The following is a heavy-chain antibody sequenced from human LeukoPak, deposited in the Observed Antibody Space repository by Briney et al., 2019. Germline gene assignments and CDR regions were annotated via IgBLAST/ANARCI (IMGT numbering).Heavy chain of an antibody. Sequence: SETLSLTCTVSGGSISSSSYYWGRIRQPPGKGLEWIGSIYYSGSTYYNPSLKSRVTISVDTSKNQFSLKLSSVTAADTAVYYCAAVVGATTDYYGMDVWGQGTTVTVSS. D-gene: IGHD1-26*01. CDR2: IYYSGST. CDR3: AAVVGATTDYYGMDV. J-gene: IGHJ6*02. CDR1: GGSISSSSYY. V-gene: IGHV4-39*07.